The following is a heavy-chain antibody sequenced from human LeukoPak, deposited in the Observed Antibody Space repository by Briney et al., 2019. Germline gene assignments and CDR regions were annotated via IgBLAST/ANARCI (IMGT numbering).Heavy chain of an antibody. J-gene: IGHJ3*02. V-gene: IGHV4-59*01. D-gene: IGHD5-12*01. CDR3: ARSCRILDIVATIRARLGGNGFDI. CDR2: IYFSGRT. CDR1: GGSISSYY. Sequence: ASETLSLTCSVSGGSISSYYWSWIRQPPGKGLEWIGYIYFSGRTNYNPSLKSRVTISVDTSKNQFSLKLSSVTAADTAIDYCARSCRILDIVATIRARLGGNGFDIWGQGTMVTVSS.